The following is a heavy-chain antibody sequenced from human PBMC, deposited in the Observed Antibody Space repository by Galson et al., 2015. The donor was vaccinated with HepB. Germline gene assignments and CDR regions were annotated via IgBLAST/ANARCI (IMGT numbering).Heavy chain of an antibody. CDR1: GFTFSSYG. J-gene: IGHJ6*03. CDR2: ISYDGSNK. V-gene: IGHV3-30*18. CDR3: AKGVVVIAEDPYYYYMDV. D-gene: IGHD2-21*01. Sequence: SLRLSCAASGFTFSSYGMHWVRPAPGKGLEWVAVISYDGSNKYYADSVKGRFTISRDNSKNTLYLQMNSLRAEDTAVYYCAKGVVVIAEDPYYYYMDVWGKGTTVTVSS.